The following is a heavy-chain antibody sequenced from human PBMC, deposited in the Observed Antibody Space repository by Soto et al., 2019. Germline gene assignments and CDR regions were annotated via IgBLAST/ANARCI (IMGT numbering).Heavy chain of an antibody. D-gene: IGHD2-8*02. Sequence: SETLSLTCTVSGDSVSAGSYYWSWIRQPPGKGLEWIGFIYYTGTTRYNPSLQSRVLMSVDTSKNQLSLNLNSVTAADTAVYYCARVRSTETSSDPSGPGIFVTVSS. CDR3: ARVRSTETSSDP. CDR2: IYYTGTT. CDR1: GDSVSAGSYY. J-gene: IGHJ5*02. V-gene: IGHV4-61*01.